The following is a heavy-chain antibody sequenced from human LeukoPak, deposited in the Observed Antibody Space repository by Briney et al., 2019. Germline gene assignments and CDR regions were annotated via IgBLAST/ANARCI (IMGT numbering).Heavy chain of an antibody. J-gene: IGHJ3*02. V-gene: IGHV3-21*01. CDR2: IRSTSNYI. D-gene: IGHD6-13*01. CDR1: GFTFGTYA. Sequence: GGSLRLSCGASGFTFGTYAMTWVRQSPGKGLEWVSTIRSTSNYIYYAASVKGRLTISRDNPKNSLYLQMNSLRAEDTAVYYCARLGGIAADNAFDIWGHGTLVTVSS. CDR3: ARLGGIAADNAFDI.